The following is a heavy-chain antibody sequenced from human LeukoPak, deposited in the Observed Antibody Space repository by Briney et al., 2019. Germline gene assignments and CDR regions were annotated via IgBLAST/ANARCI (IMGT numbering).Heavy chain of an antibody. CDR2: IKQDGSEK. CDR1: GFTFSSYS. J-gene: IGHJ4*02. V-gene: IGHV3-7*01. Sequence: GGSLRLSCTASGFTFSSYSMNWVRQAPGKGLEWVANIKQDGSEKYYVDSVKGRFTISRDNAKNSLYLQMNSLRAEDTAVYYCARDGKAVAADFDYWGQGTLVTVSS. D-gene: IGHD6-19*01. CDR3: ARDGKAVAADFDY.